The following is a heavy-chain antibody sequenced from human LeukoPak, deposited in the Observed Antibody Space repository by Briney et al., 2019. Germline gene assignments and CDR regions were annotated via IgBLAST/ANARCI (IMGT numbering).Heavy chain of an antibody. D-gene: IGHD3-16*01. CDR1: GGPIDSYY. CDR2: MYYTGST. J-gene: IGHJ6*02. CDR3: ARHHEYIWGSSVDYYAMDV. Sequence: PSETLSLTCTVSGGPIDSYYWSWIRQPPGKRLEWIGYMYYTGSTNHNPSLKSRGTISFDTSKNLFSLNLSSVTAADTAVYYCARHHEYIWGSSVDYYAMDVWGQGTTVTVSS. V-gene: IGHV4-59*08.